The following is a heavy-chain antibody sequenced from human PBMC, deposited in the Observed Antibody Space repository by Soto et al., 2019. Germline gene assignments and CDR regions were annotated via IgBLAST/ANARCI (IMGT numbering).Heavy chain of an antibody. CDR3: ARDLNYHGSGSYYGVP. Sequence: GGSLRLSCAASGFTFSTYSMNWVRQAPGKGLEWVSYISSSSSTIYYADSVKGRFTISRDNAKNSLYLQMNSLRAEDTVLYYCARDLNYHGSGSYYGVPWGKGTLVTVSS. CDR1: GFTFSTYS. J-gene: IGHJ5*02. CDR2: ISSSSSTI. V-gene: IGHV3-48*01. D-gene: IGHD3-10*01.